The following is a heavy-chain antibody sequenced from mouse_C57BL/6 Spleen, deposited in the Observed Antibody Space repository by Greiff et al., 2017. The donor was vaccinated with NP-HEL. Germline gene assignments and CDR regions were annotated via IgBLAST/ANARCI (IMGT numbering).Heavy chain of an antibody. V-gene: IGHV1-39*01. D-gene: IGHD1-1*01. CDR1: GYSFTDYN. CDR2: INPNYGTT. J-gene: IGHJ1*03. CDR3: ARSGTTVVEYFDV. Sequence: VQLKESGPELVKPGASGYSFTDYNMNWVKQSNGKSLEWIGVINPNYGTTSYNQKFKGKATLTVDQSSSTAYMQLNSLTSEDSAVYYCARSGTTVVEYFDVWGTGTTVTVSS.